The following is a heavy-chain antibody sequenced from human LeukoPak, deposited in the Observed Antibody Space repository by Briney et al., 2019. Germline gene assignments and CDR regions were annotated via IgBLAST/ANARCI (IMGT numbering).Heavy chain of an antibody. CDR3: ARVRGPTVTTMYFDY. Sequence: GGSLRLSCAGSGFIFRSHGMIWVRQAPGRGLEGVSYISPGGNTIYYADSMKGRFTVSRDDAKNSLSLHMNRLRAEDTAVYYCARVRGPTVTTMYFDYWGQGTLVTVSS. CDR1: GFIFRSHG. J-gene: IGHJ4*02. V-gene: IGHV3-48*04. CDR2: ISPGGNTI. D-gene: IGHD4-17*01.